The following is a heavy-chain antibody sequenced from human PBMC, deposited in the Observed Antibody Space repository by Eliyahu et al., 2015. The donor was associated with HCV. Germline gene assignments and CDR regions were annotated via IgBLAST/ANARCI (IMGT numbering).Heavy chain of an antibody. D-gene: IGHD6-19*01. CDR2: ISYDGSNK. Sequence: QVQLVESGGGVVQPGRSLRLSCAASGFTFSSYGMHWVRQAPGKGLEWVAVISYDGSNKYYADSVKGRFTISRDNSKNTLYLQMNSLRAEDTAVYYCARDSSSGWEDWGQGTLVTVSS. J-gene: IGHJ4*02. V-gene: IGHV3-30*03. CDR3: ARDSSSGWED. CDR1: GFTFSSYG.